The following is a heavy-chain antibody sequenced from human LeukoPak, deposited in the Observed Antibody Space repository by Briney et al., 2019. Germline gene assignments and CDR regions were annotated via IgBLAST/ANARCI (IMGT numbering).Heavy chain of an antibody. J-gene: IGHJ4*02. D-gene: IGHD2-2*01. Sequence: QPGGSLRLPWAASGFTFSSYGMHWVRQAPGKGLEWVAVISYDGSNKYYADAVKGRFTISRDNSKNTLYLQMNSLRAEDTAVYYCARGYCSSTSCHPRYSSSPPALDYWGEGTLVTVSS. V-gene: IGHV3-30*03. CDR1: GFTFSSYG. CDR3: ARGYCSSTSCHPRYSSSPPALDY. CDR2: ISYDGSNK.